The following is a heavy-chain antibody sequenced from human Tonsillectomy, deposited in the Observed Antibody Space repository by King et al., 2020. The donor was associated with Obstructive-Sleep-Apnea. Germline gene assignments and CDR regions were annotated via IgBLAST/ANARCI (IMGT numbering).Heavy chain of an antibody. V-gene: IGHV3-74*01. Sequence: VQLVESGGGLVQPGGSLRLSCAASGFTFRTSWMHWVRQAPGKGLVWVSRINSDGSSTSYADFVKGRFTISRDNAKNPLYLQMNSLRAEDPAVYYCARDRGGAGPTTTDYWGQGTLVTVSS. CDR1: GFTFRTSW. CDR2: INSDGSST. D-gene: IGHD1-26*01. CDR3: ARDRGGAGPTTTDY. J-gene: IGHJ4*02.